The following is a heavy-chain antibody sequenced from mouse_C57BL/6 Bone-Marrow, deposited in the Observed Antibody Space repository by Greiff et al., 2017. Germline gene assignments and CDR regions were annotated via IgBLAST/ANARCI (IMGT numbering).Heavy chain of an antibody. J-gene: IGHJ2*01. CDR3: ARWHYGSSFDY. CDR2: IYPGSGST. Sequence: QVQLQQPGAELVKPGASVKMSCKASGYTFTSYWITWVKQRPGQGLEWIGDIYPGSGSTNYNEKFKSKATLTVDPSSSKAYMQLSSLTSEDSAVYYCARWHYGSSFDYWGQGTTLTVSS. V-gene: IGHV1-55*01. CDR1: GYTFTSYW. D-gene: IGHD1-1*01.